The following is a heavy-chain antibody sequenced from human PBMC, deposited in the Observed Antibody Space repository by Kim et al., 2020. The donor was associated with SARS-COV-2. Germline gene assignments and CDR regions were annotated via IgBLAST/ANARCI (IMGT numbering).Heavy chain of an antibody. CDR3: VKEAGFTMIIVDYYFDY. D-gene: IGHD3-22*01. V-gene: IGHV3-30*18. CDR2: VSYEGRNT. J-gene: IGHJ4*02. CDR1: GFTFSNYG. Sequence: GGSLRLSCIASGFTFSNYGIHWVRQAPGKGLEWVAIVSYEGRNTYYSTSVKGRFTISRDNSKNTVFLQMNSPTTEDTALYYCVKEAGFTMIIVDYYFDYWGQGTLVTVSS.